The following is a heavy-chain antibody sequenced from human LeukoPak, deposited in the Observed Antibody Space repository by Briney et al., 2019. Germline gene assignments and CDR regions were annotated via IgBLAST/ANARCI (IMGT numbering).Heavy chain of an antibody. J-gene: IGHJ4*02. V-gene: IGHV3-23*01. Sequence: GGSLRLSCAASGFTFSSYAMSWVRQAPGKGLEWVSAISGSGGSTYYADSVKGRFTISRDNSKNTLYLQMNSLRAEDTAVYYCAKWGDYDILTGYYDSDYWGQGTLVTVSS. CDR2: ISGSGGST. D-gene: IGHD3-9*01. CDR1: GFTFSSYA. CDR3: AKWGDYDILTGYYDSDY.